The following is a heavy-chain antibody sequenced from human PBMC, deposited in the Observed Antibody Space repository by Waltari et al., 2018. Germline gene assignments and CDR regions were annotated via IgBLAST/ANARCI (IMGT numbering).Heavy chain of an antibody. CDR3: ATEAQWGGWFDP. D-gene: IGHD1-26*01. J-gene: IGHJ5*02. CDR1: GYTLTELS. CDR2: FEPEDGET. Sequence: QVQLVQSGAEVKKPGASVKVSCKVSGYTLTELSMHWVRQAPGQGLEWMGGFEPEDGETIYAQKCQGRVTMTEDTATDTAYMELSSLRSEDTAVYYCATEAQWGGWFDPWGQGTLVTVSS. V-gene: IGHV1-24*01.